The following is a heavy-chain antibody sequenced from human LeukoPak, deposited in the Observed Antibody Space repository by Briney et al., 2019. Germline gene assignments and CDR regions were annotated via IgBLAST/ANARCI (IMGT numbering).Heavy chain of an antibody. CDR3: AREGWSGYYSYGAFDI. CDR2: ISAYNGNT. D-gene: IGHD3-3*01. Sequence: ASVKVSCKASGYTFTSYGISWVRQAPGQGLEWMGWISAYNGNTNYAQKLQGRVTMTTDTSTSTAYMELRSLRSDDTAVYYCAREGWSGYYSYGAFDIWGQGTVVTVSS. CDR1: GYTFTSYG. V-gene: IGHV1-18*01. J-gene: IGHJ3*02.